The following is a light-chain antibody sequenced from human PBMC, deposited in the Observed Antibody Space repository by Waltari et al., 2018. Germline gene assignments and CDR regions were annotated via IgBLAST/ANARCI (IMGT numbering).Light chain of an antibody. J-gene: IGLJ2*01. V-gene: IGLV3-21*04. CDR2: YDS. CDR1: NIGSKS. CDR3: LVWHSTTDHHGV. Sequence: SYVVTQSPSVSVAPGETARITCGGANIGSKSVHGYQQRPGQAPVLVISYDSDRPSWIPERFSGSNSGNTATLTISWVEADDEADDYCLVWHSTTDHHGVFGGGTKLTVL.